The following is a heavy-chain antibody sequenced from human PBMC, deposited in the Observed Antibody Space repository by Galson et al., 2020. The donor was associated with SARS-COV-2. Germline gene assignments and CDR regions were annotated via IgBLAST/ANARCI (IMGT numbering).Heavy chain of an antibody. CDR3: ATLANTIVRGVVVDY. CDR2: VSYDGTKK. V-gene: IGHV3-30*04. Sequence: GASLKISCAASGFTFSSYALHWVRQAPGKGLEWVAVVSYDGTKKYYADSVRGRFTISRDNSQITLFLQLNSLRPGDTAIYYCATLANTIVRGVVVDYWGQGTLVTVSS. D-gene: IGHD3-10*01. J-gene: IGHJ4*02. CDR1: GFTFSSYA.